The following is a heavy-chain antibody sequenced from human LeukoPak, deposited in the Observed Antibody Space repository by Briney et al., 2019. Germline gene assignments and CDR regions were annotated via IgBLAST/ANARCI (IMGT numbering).Heavy chain of an antibody. V-gene: IGHV3-23*01. Sequence: GASLRLSCAASGFTFSSYAMSWVRQAPGKGLEWVSAISGSGGSTYYADSVKGRFTISRDNSKNTLYLQMNSLRAEDTAVYYCAKDSPPSGSPLFPLFDAFDYWGQGTLVTVSS. CDR2: ISGSGGST. CDR1: GFTFSSYA. D-gene: IGHD1-26*01. J-gene: IGHJ4*02. CDR3: AKDSPPSGSPLFPLFDAFDY.